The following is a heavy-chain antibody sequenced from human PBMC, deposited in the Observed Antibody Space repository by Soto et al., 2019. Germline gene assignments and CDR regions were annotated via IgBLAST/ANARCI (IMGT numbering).Heavy chain of an antibody. D-gene: IGHD6-13*01. CDR1: GDSVSSNSAA. CDR3: ARGGKIAAAGIDY. Sequence: SQTLSLTCVISGDSVSSNSAAWNWIRQSPSRGLEWLGRTYYGSKWYNDYAVSVKSRITITPDTSKNQVSLQLNSVTPEDTAVYFCARGGKIAAAGIDYWGQGILVTVSS. J-gene: IGHJ4*02. CDR2: TYYGSKWYN. V-gene: IGHV6-1*01.